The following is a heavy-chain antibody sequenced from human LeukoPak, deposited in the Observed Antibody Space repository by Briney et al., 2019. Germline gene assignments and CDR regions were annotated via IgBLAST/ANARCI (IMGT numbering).Heavy chain of an antibody. CDR1: GGSISSSSAY. CDR3: VSPRGFSYGYFDY. V-gene: IGHV4-39*01. CDR2: IYYSKNT. J-gene: IGHJ4*02. Sequence: SETLSLTCTVSGGSISSSSAYWVWIRQPPGKGLEGIGSIYYSKNTYYTPSLKSRVTISADTSKNQFSLTLGSVSATDTAVYYCVSPRGFSYGYFDYWGQGTLVTVSS. D-gene: IGHD5-18*01.